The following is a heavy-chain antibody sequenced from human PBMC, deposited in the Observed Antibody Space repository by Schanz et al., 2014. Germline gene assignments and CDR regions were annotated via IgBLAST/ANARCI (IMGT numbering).Heavy chain of an antibody. V-gene: IGHV3-48*01. CDR2: ISSTSRAT. D-gene: IGHD3-22*01. CDR3: AYHQVRSDYFYGIDY. J-gene: IGHJ4*02. CDR1: GFTFSSYS. Sequence: EVQLVESGGGLVQPGGSLRLSCAASGFTFSSYSMNWVRQAPGKGLEWISYISSTSRATYYADSVKGRFTISRDDSKNTTKLQMNSQKTEDTADDSCAYHQVRSDYFYGIDYWGQGTTXTVSP.